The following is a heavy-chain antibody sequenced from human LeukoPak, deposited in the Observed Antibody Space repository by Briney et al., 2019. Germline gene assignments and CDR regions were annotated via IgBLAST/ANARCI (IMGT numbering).Heavy chain of an antibody. CDR3: ARPKEQQLENWFDP. CDR2: IIPIFGTA. D-gene: IGHD6-13*01. J-gene: IGHJ5*02. V-gene: IGHV1-69*13. CDR1: GGTFSSSA. Sequence: SVKVSCKASGGTFSSSAISWVRQAPGQGLEWMGGIIPIFGTANYAQKFQGRVTITADESTSTAYMELSSLRSEDTAVYYCARPKEQQLENWFDPWGQGTLVTVSS.